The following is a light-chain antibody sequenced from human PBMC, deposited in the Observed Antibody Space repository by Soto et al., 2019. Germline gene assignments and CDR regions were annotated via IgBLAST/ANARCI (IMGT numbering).Light chain of an antibody. CDR2: KAS. CDR1: QTISIW. Sequence: DIQMTQSPSTLSGSVGDRVTITCRASQTISIWLACYQQKPGKAPKLLIYKASTLKSGVPSRFRGSGSGTEFTLTISSLQPDDFATYYCQHYNSYSEAFGQGTKVELK. V-gene: IGKV1-5*03. CDR3: QHYNSYSEA. J-gene: IGKJ1*01.